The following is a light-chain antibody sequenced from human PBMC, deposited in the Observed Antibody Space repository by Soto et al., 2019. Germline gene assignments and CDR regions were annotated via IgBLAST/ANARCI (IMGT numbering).Light chain of an antibody. CDR1: QSVSSSY. CDR3: QQYGSSLFT. V-gene: IGKV3-20*01. Sequence: EIVLTQSPGTLSLSPGERATLSCRASQSVSSSYLAWYQQKPGQAPRLLIYAASSRATGVPDRFSGSGSGTDFILTIRRLEPEDFAVYYCQQYGSSLFTFGPGTKVDIK. J-gene: IGKJ3*01. CDR2: AAS.